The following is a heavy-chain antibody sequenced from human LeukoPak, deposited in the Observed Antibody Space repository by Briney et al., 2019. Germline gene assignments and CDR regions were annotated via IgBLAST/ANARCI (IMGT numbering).Heavy chain of an antibody. D-gene: IGHD7-27*01. CDR1: GYTFTRYG. J-gene: IGHJ6*02. CDR3: GREQAGETYVYYAMDV. Sequence: ASVKVSCKASGYTFTRYGISWVRQAPGQGLEWMGWISGYNAKTNYAQKFQGRVTMTTDTSSSTAYMGVRSLRSDDTAVYYCGREQAGETYVYYAMDVWGLGTTVTVSS. CDR2: ISGYNAKT. V-gene: IGHV1-18*01.